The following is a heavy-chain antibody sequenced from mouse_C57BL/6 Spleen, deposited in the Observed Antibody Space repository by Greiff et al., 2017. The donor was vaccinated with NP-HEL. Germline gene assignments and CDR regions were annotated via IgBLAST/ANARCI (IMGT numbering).Heavy chain of an antibody. V-gene: IGHV1-82*01. J-gene: IGHJ2*01. CDR3: AREGSTVVATGDY. Sequence: QVQLQQSGPELVKPGASVKISCKASGYAFSSSWMNWVKQRPGKGLEWIGRIYPGDGDTNYNGKFKGKATLTADKSSSTAYMQLSSLTSEDSAVYFCAREGSTVVATGDYWGQGTTLTVSS. CDR1: GYAFSSSW. D-gene: IGHD1-1*01. CDR2: IYPGDGDT.